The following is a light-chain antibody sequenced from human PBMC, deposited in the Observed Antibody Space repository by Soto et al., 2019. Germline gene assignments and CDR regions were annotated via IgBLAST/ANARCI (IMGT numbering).Light chain of an antibody. J-gene: IGKJ1*01. CDR3: QQYSSSRT. CDR2: GAS. Sequence: VLTRFAGTLPWSLGKRATLCGWASQSVHRSHLAWYQQRPGQPPRLLIYGASSRATGIPVRFSGSGSETDFTLTITRLEPEDFAVYYCQQYSSSRTFGQGTKVDIK. V-gene: IGKV3-20*01. CDR1: QSVHRSH.